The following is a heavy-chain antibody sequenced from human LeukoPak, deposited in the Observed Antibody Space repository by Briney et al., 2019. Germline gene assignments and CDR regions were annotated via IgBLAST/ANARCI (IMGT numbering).Heavy chain of an antibody. J-gene: IGHJ4*02. CDR1: GFTFSSYA. V-gene: IGHV3-30-3*01. CDR3: ARDDEVVVPTAIGYTSSWTFDY. D-gene: IGHD6-13*01. Sequence: GGSLRLSCAASGFTFSSYALHWVRQAPGKGLEWVAVISYDGSNKYYADSVKGRFIISRDNSKNTLYLQMNSLRAEDTAVYYCARDDEVVVPTAIGYTSSWTFDYWGQGTLVTVSS. CDR2: ISYDGSNK.